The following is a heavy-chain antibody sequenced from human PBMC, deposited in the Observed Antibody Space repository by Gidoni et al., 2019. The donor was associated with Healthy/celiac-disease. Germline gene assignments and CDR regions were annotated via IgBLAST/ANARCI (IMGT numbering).Heavy chain of an antibody. Sequence: EVQLVESGGGLVKPGGSLRLSCAASGFTFSSYSMNWVRPAPGKGLEWVSAISSSSSYIYYADSVKGRVTISRDNAKNSMYLQRNSLRAEDTAVYYCARDIPLVAGVGAFDIWGQGTMVTVSS. V-gene: IGHV3-21*01. CDR2: ISSSSSYI. D-gene: IGHD6-19*01. J-gene: IGHJ3*02. CDR1: GFTFSSYS. CDR3: ARDIPLVAGVGAFDI.